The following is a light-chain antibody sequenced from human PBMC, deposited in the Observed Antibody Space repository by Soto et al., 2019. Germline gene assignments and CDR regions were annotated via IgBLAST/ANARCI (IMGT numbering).Light chain of an antibody. V-gene: IGLV2-14*03. CDR2: DVN. J-gene: IGLJ2*01. CDR3: TSYTTTNTLV. CDR1: SDDVGAYNY. Sequence: QSVLTQPASVSGSPGQSITISCTGTSDDVGAYNYVSWYQQHPGKAPKLMTYDVNNRPSGVSNRFSGSKSGNTASLTISGLQAEDEADYYCTSYTTTNTLVFGGGTKLTVL.